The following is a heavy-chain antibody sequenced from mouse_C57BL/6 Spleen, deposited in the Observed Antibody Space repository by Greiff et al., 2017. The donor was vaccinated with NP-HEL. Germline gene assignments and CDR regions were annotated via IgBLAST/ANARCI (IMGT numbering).Heavy chain of an antibody. D-gene: IGHD2-12*01. CDR1: GYAFSSSW. J-gene: IGHJ1*03. CDR3: ARGGYCYDRDWYFDV. V-gene: IGHV1-82*01. CDR2: IYPGDGDT. Sequence: VQLQQSGPELVKPGASVKISCKASGYAFSSSWMNWVKQRPGKGLEWIGRIYPGDGDTKYNGKFKGKATLTADKSSSTAYMQLSSLTSEDSAVSFCARGGYCYDRDWYFDVWGTGTTVTVSS.